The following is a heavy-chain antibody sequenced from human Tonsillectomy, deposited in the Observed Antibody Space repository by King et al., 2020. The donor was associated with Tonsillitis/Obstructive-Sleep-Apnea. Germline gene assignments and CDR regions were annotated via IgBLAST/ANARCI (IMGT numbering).Heavy chain of an antibody. D-gene: IGHD1-26*01. CDR2: IIPLFATT. V-gene: IGHV1-69*01. Sequence: VQLVESAAEVKKPGSSVKVSCKVSGGTFSNFGISWVRQAPGQGLGWMGGIIPLFATTNYAQKFQGRVTITADESTTTAYMELSSLRSEDTAVYYCARVKGYDGSYYGFDYWGQGTLVTVSS. J-gene: IGHJ4*02. CDR3: ARVKGYDGSYYGFDY. CDR1: GGTFSNFG.